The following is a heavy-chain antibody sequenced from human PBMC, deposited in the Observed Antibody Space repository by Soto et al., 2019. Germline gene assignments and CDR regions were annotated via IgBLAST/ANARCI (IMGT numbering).Heavy chain of an antibody. J-gene: IGHJ4*02. CDR1: GFAFNNYA. Sequence: GGSLRLSCAASGFAFNNYAMTWVRQAPGKGLEWVSTVSGSGFTTYYADSVKGRFTISRDNSKNTIYLQMSSLRAEDTALYYCAKERAARGIDYWGQGTLVTVSS. D-gene: IGHD3-16*01. V-gene: IGHV3-23*01. CDR3: AKERAARGIDY. CDR2: VSGSGFTT.